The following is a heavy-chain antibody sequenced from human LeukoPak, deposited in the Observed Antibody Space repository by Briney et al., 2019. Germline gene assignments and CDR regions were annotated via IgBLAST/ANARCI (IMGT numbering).Heavy chain of an antibody. D-gene: IGHD6-6*01. V-gene: IGHV4-39*01. J-gene: IGHJ4*02. CDR2: IYYSGST. CDR1: GGSISSNNYY. Sequence: PSETLSLTCTVSGGSISSNNYYWGWIRQPPGKALEWIGSIYYSGSTYYNTSLKSRVTISVDTSKNQFSLKLSSVTAADTAVYYCARRREAIRPHYFDFWGQGTLVTVSS. CDR3: ARRREAIRPHYFDF.